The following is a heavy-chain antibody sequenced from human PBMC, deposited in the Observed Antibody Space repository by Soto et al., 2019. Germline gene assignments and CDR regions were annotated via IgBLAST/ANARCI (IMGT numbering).Heavy chain of an antibody. CDR2: IYSGGST. J-gene: IGHJ6*02. V-gene: IGHV3-53*01. CDR3: ARAYPEEWLQQKLYYYYYGMDV. CDR1: GFTVSSNY. Sequence: GGSLRLSCAASGFTVSSNYMSWVRQAPGKGLEWVSVIYSGGSTYYADSVKGRFTISRDNSKNTLYLQMNSLRAEDTAVYYCARAYPEEWLQQKLYYYYYGMDVWGQGTTVTVSS. D-gene: IGHD5-12*01.